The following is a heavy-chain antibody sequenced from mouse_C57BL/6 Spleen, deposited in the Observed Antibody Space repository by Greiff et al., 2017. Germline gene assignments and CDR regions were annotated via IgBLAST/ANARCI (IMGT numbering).Heavy chain of an antibody. CDR3: ASPSTVVGGYFDV. CDR2: INPNNGGT. V-gene: IGHV1-22*01. CDR1: GYTFTDYN. D-gene: IGHD1-1*01. Sequence: EVKLMESGPELVKPGASVKMSCKASGYTFTDYNMHWVKQSHGKSLEWIGYINPNNGGTSYNQKFKGKATLTVNKSSSTAYMELRSLTSEDSAVYYCASPSTVVGGYFDVWGTGTTVTVSS. J-gene: IGHJ1*03.